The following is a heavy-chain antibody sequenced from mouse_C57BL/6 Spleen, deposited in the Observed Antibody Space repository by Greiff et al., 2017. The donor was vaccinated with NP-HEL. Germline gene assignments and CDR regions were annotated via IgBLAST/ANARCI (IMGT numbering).Heavy chain of an antibody. Sequence: EVKLMESGGGLVQPGGSLSLSCAASGFTFTDYYMSWVRQPPGKALEWLGFIRNKANGYTTEYSASVKGRFTISRDNSQSILYLQMNALRAEDSATYYCARSNYGWYFDVWGTGTTVTVSS. J-gene: IGHJ1*03. CDR3: ARSNYGWYFDV. D-gene: IGHD1-1*01. CDR1: GFTFTDYY. V-gene: IGHV7-3*01. CDR2: IRNKANGYTT.